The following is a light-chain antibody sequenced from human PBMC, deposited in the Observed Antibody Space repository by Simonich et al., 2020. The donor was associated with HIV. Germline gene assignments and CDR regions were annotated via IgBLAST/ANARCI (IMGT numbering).Light chain of an antibody. J-gene: IGLJ2*01. CDR2: DVS. CDR1: SDDVGSYNL. CDR3: QSYDSSLSGVV. Sequence: QSALTQPASVSGSPGQSITISCPGTSDDVGSYNLVPWYQQHPGKAPKLMIYDVSNRPSGVSNRFSGSKSGTSASLAITGLQAEDEADYYCQSYDSSLSGVVFGGGTKLTVL. V-gene: IGLV2-14*02.